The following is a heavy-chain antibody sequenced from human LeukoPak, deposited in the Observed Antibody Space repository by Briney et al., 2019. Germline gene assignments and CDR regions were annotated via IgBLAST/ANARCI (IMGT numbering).Heavy chain of an antibody. CDR3: AKDLRSSWPDDY. J-gene: IGHJ4*02. D-gene: IGHD6-13*01. CDR1: GFTFSSYT. Sequence: GGSLRLSCAASGFTFSSYTMSWVRQAPGKGLEWVSTITTSDGNTYYADSVKGRFTVSRDNSKNTLYLQMNSLRAEDTAVYYCAKDLRSSWPDDYWGQGTLVTVSS. V-gene: IGHV3-23*01. CDR2: ITTSDGNT.